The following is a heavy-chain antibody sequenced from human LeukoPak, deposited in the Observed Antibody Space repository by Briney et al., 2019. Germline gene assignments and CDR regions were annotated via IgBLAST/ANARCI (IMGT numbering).Heavy chain of an antibody. CDR3: ARLITGTTTAFDI. V-gene: IGHV4-4*07. Sequence: PSETLSLTCSVSGGSISGYYWTWIRQPAGKGLEWIGRVYTGGSTHYNPSLKTRLTMSVDTSKNQFSLKLSSVTAADTAVYYCARLITGTTTAFDIWGQGTMLTVSS. CDR2: VYTGGST. CDR1: GGSISGYY. D-gene: IGHD1-7*01. J-gene: IGHJ3*02.